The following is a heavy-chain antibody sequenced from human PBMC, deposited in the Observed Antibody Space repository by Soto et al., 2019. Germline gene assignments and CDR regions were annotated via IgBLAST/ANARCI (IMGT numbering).Heavy chain of an antibody. Sequence: GESLKISCKGSVYSFTSYWIGWVRQMPGKGLEWMGIIYPGDSDTRYSPSFQGQVTISADKSISTAYLQWSSLKASDTAMYYCARHGYSSGWYTDYYGMDVWGQGTTVTVSS. CDR1: VYSFTSYW. CDR2: IYPGDSDT. J-gene: IGHJ6*02. D-gene: IGHD6-19*01. V-gene: IGHV5-51*01. CDR3: ARHGYSSGWYTDYYGMDV.